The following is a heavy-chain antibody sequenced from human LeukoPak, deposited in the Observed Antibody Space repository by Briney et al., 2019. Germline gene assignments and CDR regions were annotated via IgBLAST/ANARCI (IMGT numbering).Heavy chain of an antibody. D-gene: IGHD2-15*01. CDR2: IKEDGTTK. Sequence: GGSLRLSCAASGFNFINYWMSWVRQAPGKGLEWVANIKEDGTTKQYVDSVRGRFTISRDNAKNSLYLQMDSLRAEDTAVYYCVSQEVVPHWGQGTLVSVSS. CDR1: GFNFINYW. V-gene: IGHV3-7*01. CDR3: VSQEVVPH. J-gene: IGHJ4*02.